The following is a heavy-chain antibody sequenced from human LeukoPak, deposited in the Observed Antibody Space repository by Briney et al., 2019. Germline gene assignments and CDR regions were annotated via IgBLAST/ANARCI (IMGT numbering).Heavy chain of an antibody. CDR1: GYSISSGYY. Sequence: SETLSLTCAVSGYSISSGYYWGWIRQPPGKGLEWTGSIYHSGSTYYNPSLKSRVTISVDTSKNQFSLKLSSVTAADTAVYYCARSSRPTRYYYMDVWGKGTTVTVSS. V-gene: IGHV4-38-2*01. CDR3: ARSSRPTRYYYMDV. CDR2: IYHSGST. J-gene: IGHJ6*03.